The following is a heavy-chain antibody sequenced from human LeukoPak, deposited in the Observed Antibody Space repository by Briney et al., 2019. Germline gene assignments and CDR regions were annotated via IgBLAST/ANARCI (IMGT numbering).Heavy chain of an antibody. J-gene: IGHJ4*02. CDR2: IYTGGST. Sequence: PAETLSLTCTVSGGSISSGCYYWSWIRQPAGKGLEWIGRIYTGGSTNYNPSLKSRVTISLDTTKKHFSLKQSYMTTADTTGEYCARTGTIFGVVMDWDQGTLVTVSS. V-gene: IGHV4-61*02. CDR3: ARTGTIFGVVMD. CDR1: GGSISSGCYY. D-gene: IGHD3-3*01.